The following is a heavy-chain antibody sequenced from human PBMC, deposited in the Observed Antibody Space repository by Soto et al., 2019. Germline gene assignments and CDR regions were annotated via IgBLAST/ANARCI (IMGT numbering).Heavy chain of an antibody. D-gene: IGHD3-3*01. CDR1: GFTFSNAW. CDR3: TTSGPSDFWSGSVTFYGMDV. V-gene: IGHV3-15*01. Sequence: GGSLSLSCAASGFTFSNAWMSWVRQAPGKGLEWVGRIKSKTDGGTTDYAAPVKGRFTISRDDSKNTLYLQMNSLKTEDTAVYYCTTSGPSDFWSGSVTFYGMDVWGQGTTVTVSS. J-gene: IGHJ6*02. CDR2: IKSKTDGGTT.